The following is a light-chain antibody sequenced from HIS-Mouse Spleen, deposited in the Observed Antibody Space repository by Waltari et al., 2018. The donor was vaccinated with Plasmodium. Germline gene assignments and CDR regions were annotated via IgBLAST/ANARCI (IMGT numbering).Light chain of an antibody. J-gene: IGLJ3*02. CDR1: SSDVGGYNY. CDR3: SSYTSSSTLV. CDR2: EVS. Sequence: QSALTQPASVSGSPGQSITISCTGTSSDVGGYNYVSWYHQHPGKAPKRMIYEVSNRLYGVSNRFSGSKTGNTASLTISGLQAEHEADYYCSSYTSSSTLVFGGGTKLTVL. V-gene: IGLV2-14*01.